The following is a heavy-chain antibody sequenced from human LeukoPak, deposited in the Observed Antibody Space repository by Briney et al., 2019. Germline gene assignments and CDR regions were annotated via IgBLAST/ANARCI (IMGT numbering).Heavy chain of an antibody. CDR1: GGSISSGGYY. V-gene: IGHV4-30-2*01. J-gene: IGHJ4*02. CDR3: ASSTMVRGVITYFDY. CDR2: IYHSGST. D-gene: IGHD3-10*01. Sequence: SQTLSLTCTVSGGSISSGGYYWSWIRQPPGKGLEWIGYIYHSGSTYYNPSLKSRVTISVDRSKNQFSLKLSSVTAADTAVYYCASSTMVRGVITYFDYWGQGTLVTVSS.